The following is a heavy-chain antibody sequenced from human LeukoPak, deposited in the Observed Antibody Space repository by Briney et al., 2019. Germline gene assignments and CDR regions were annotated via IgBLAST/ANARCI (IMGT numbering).Heavy chain of an antibody. Sequence: TGGSLRLSCSVSGFTFSTYVMHWVRQAPGKGLEYVSAISSNEDNTYYADSVKGRFTISRDNSKNTLYLQMSSLRADDTAVYYCVRGTGYWGQGTLVTVSS. J-gene: IGHJ4*02. CDR1: GFTFSTYV. CDR2: ISSNEDNT. V-gene: IGHV3-64D*06. CDR3: VRGTGY.